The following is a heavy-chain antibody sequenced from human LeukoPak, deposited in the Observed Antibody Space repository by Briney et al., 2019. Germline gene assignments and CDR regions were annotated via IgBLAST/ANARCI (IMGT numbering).Heavy chain of an antibody. D-gene: IGHD2-2*01. Sequence: PGGSLSLSCAVSGFTFIDYAMHWVRQAPGKGLEWVASIQSNGNEKYSSDSLKGRFTISRDNSKNTLYLQMNTVRPEDTAVFYCARGVTSWPQGPYHFDYWGQGILITVSS. V-gene: IGHV3-30*02. CDR2: IQSNGNEK. CDR1: GFTFIDYA. CDR3: ARGVTSWPQGPYHFDY. J-gene: IGHJ4*02.